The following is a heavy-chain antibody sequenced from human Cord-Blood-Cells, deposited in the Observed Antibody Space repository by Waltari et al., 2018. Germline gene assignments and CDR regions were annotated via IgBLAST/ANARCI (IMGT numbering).Heavy chain of an antibody. Sequence: QVQLVQSGAEVTKPGSSVKVSCTASGGHFSSYAISWVRQAPGQGLEWMGWIIPIFGTANYAQKFQGRVTITADESTSTAYMELSSLRSEDTAVYYCARGGYCSSTSCYDAFDIWGQGTMVTVSS. CDR3: ARGGYCSSTSCYDAFDI. D-gene: IGHD2-2*01. J-gene: IGHJ3*02. V-gene: IGHV1-69*01. CDR2: IIPIFGTA. CDR1: GGHFSSYA.